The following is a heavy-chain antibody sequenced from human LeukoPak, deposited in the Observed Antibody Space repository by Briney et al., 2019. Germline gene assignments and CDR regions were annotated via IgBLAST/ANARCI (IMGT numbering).Heavy chain of an antibody. CDR2: INHSGTT. D-gene: IGHD1-1*01. CDR3: ARGNTRRALAVNYYYYGMDV. CDR1: GGSFSGYY. J-gene: IGHJ6*02. Sequence: PSETLSLTCVVYGGSFSGYYWSWIRQPPGKGLEWIGEINHSGTTNYNPSLKSRVTISVDTSKNQFSLKLSSVTAADTAVYYCARGNTRRALAVNYYYYGMDVWGQGTTVTVSS. V-gene: IGHV4-34*01.